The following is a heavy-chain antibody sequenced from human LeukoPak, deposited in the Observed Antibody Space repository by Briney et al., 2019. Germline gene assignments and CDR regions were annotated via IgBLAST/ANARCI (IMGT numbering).Heavy chain of an antibody. CDR1: GYTFTSYA. D-gene: IGHD2-2*01. Sequence: ASVKVSCKASGYTFTSYAMHWVRQAPGQRLEWMGWIHAGNGNTKYSQKFQGRVTITRDTSASTAYMELSSLRSEDTAGYYCARDRYCSSTSCAPSGWFDPWGQGTLVTVSS. V-gene: IGHV1-3*01. CDR2: IHAGNGNT. J-gene: IGHJ5*02. CDR3: ARDRYCSSTSCAPSGWFDP.